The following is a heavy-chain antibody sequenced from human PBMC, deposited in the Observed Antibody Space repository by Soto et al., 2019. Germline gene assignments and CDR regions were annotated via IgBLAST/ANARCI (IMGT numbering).Heavy chain of an antibody. J-gene: IGHJ3*02. CDR3: ARRDGNEAFDI. V-gene: IGHV4-59*11. CDR2: ISYSGNT. Sequence: SETLSLTCTVSGGSIGSHYWSWIRQRPGKGLAWIGYISYSGNTNYNPSLKSRVTISRDTSKNQFSLKLTSVTAADTAVYYCARRDGNEAFDIWGQGTMVTVSS. D-gene: IGHD1-1*01. CDR1: GGSIGSHY.